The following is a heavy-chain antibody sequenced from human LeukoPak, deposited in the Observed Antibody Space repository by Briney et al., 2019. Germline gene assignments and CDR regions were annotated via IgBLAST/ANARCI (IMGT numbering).Heavy chain of an antibody. V-gene: IGHV3-7*02. CDR2: IKQDGNEK. J-gene: IGHJ4*02. Sequence: PGGSLILSCVASGFTFNNYWMNWVRQAPGKGLEWVAMIKQDGNEKYYVDSVKGRFTISRDNAKNSLYLQVNSLRAEDTAVYYCVAGKEKWGQGTLVTVSS. D-gene: IGHD6-19*01. CDR3: VAGKEK. CDR1: GFTFNNYW.